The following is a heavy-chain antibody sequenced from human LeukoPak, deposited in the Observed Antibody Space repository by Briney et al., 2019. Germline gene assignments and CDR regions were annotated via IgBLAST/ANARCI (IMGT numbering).Heavy chain of an antibody. CDR3: TTKGITIFGVAIDY. Sequence: GGSLRLSCAASGFTFSNAWMSWVRQAPGKGLGWVGRIKSKTDGGTTDYAAPVKGRFTISRDDSKYTLYLQMNSLKTEDTAVYYCTTKGITIFGVAIDYWGQGTLVTVSS. CDR1: GFTFSNAW. CDR2: IKSKTDGGTT. V-gene: IGHV3-15*01. J-gene: IGHJ4*02. D-gene: IGHD3-3*01.